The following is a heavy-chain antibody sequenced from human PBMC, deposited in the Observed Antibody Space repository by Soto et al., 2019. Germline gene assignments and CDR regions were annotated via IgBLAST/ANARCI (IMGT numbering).Heavy chain of an antibody. CDR1: GFTFSSYG. CDR2: IWYDGSNK. Sequence: VQLVESGGGVVQPGRSLRLSCAASGFTFSSYGMHWVRQAPGKGLEWVAVIWYDGSNKYYADSVKGRFTISRDNSKNTLYLQMNSLRAEDTAVYYCARNYDSSGYYRGGAFDIWGQGTMVTVSS. V-gene: IGHV3-33*01. CDR3: ARNYDSSGYYRGGAFDI. D-gene: IGHD3-22*01. J-gene: IGHJ3*02.